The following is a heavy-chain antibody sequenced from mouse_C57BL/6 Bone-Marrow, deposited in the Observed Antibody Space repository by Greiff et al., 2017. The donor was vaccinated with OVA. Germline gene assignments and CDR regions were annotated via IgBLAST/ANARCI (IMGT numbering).Heavy chain of an antibody. Sequence: QVQLQQPGAELVRPGSSVKLSCKASGYTFTSYWMDWVKQRPGQGLEWIGNIYPSDSETHYNQKFKDKATLTVDKSSSTAYMQLSSLTSEDSAVYYCAREDSSVFAYWGQGTLVTGSA. CDR2: IYPSDSET. D-gene: IGHD3-2*02. J-gene: IGHJ3*01. V-gene: IGHV1-61*01. CDR1: GYTFTSYW. CDR3: AREDSSVFAY.